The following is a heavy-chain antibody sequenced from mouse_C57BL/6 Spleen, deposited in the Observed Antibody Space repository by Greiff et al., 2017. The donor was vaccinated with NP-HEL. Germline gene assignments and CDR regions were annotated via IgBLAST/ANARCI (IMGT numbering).Heavy chain of an antibody. CDR3: ARSDYDGSSYPSYAMDY. CDR1: GYAFSSYW. V-gene: IGHV1-80*01. Sequence: QVQLQQSGAELVKPGASVKISCKASGYAFSSYWMNWVKQRPGKGLEWIGQIYPGDGDTNYNGKFKGKATLTADKSSSTAYMQLSSLTSEDSAVYFCARSDYDGSSYPSYAMDYWGQGTSVTVSS. D-gene: IGHD1-1*01. CDR2: IYPGDGDT. J-gene: IGHJ4*01.